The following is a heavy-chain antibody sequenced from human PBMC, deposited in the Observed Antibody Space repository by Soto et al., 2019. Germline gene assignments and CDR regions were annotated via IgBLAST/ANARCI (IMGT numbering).Heavy chain of an antibody. CDR1: GVSITSYY. CDR3: ARGPSITMIVVVKAPGYFYY. V-gene: IGHV4-59*12. CDR2: ISYSGST. J-gene: IGHJ4*02. Sequence: SETLSLTCTVSGVSITSYYWSWIRQSPGKGLEWIGYISYSGSTYYNPSLKSRVTISVDTSKNQFSLKLSSVTAADTAVYYCARGPSITMIVVVKAPGYFYYWGQGTLVTVSS. D-gene: IGHD3-22*01.